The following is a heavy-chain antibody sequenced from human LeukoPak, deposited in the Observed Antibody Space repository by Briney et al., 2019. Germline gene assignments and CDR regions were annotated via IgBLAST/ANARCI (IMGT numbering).Heavy chain of an antibody. CDR2: ISSSSSTI. Sequence: PGGSLRLSCAASGFTFSSYSMNWVRQAPGKGLEWVSYISSSSSTIYYADSVKGRFTISRDNAKNSLYLQMNRLRAEDTAVYYCASPSGVYDPGYWGQGTLVTVSS. CDR1: GFTFSSYS. CDR3: ASPSGVYDPGY. V-gene: IGHV3-48*01. D-gene: IGHD5/OR15-5a*01. J-gene: IGHJ4*02.